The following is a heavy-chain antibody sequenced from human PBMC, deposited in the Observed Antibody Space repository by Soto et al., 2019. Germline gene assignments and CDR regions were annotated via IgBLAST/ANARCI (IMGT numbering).Heavy chain of an antibody. CDR2: IYYSGST. V-gene: IGHV4-31*03. CDR3: ARHTGRITTMTDNWFDP. D-gene: IGHD3-3*01. CDR1: GGSISSGGYY. Sequence: SETLSLTCTVSGGSISSGGYYWSWIRQHPGKGLEWIGYIYYSGSTYYNPSLKSRVTISVDTSKNQFSLKLSSVTAADTAVYYCARHTGRITTMTDNWFDPWGQGTLVTVSS. J-gene: IGHJ5*02.